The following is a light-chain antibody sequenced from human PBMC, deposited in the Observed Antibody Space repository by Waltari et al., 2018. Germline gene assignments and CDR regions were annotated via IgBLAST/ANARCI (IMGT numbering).Light chain of an antibody. Sequence: QSVLTQPPSASGAPGLAVSISCSGGITTITTDVFWYQQFPGTPPKLIVYKDYERPSGVPDRFSASKSGTSASLAISGLRSDDEADYYCATWDDSLNGWVFGGGTKLTVL. CDR3: ATWDDSLNGWV. V-gene: IGLV1-47*01. CDR1: ITTITTD. J-gene: IGLJ3*02. CDR2: KDY.